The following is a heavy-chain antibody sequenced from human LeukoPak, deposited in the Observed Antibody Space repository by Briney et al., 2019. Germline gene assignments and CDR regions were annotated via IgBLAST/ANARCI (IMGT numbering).Heavy chain of an antibody. Sequence: GGSLGLSCAASGFTFSSYGMHWVRQAPGKGLEWVAVIWYGGSNKYYADSVKGRFTISRDNSKNTLYVQMNSLRAEDTAVYYCARDVCTSTSCYFDYWGQGTLVTVSS. CDR2: IWYGGSNK. D-gene: IGHD2-2*01. CDR1: GFTFSSYG. J-gene: IGHJ4*02. V-gene: IGHV3-33*01. CDR3: ARDVCTSTSCYFDY.